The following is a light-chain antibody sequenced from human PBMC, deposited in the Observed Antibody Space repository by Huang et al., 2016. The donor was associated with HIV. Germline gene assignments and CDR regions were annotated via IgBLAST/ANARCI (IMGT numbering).Light chain of an antibody. J-gene: IGKJ1*01. CDR1: QSVKSN. Sequence: DIVMTQSPVTLSVSPGERATLSCRASQSVKSNLAWYQQKPGQAPRLLIYGASTRATGIPARVSGSGSGTEFTLTLSNLQSEDFAVYYCQQYNYWWTFGQGTKVEIK. V-gene: IGKV3-15*01. CDR3: QQYNYWWT. CDR2: GAS.